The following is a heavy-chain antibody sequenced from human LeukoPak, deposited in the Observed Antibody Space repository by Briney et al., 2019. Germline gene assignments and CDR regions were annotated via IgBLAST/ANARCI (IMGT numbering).Heavy chain of an antibody. Sequence: SETLSLTCTVSSASISSSPYFWGWIRQSPGKGLEWIGSISYSGTTYYNPSLKSRVTISVDTSKNQFSLKLSSVTAADTAVYYCARTLTGVIAAAGTVNWFDPWGQGTLVTVSS. V-gene: IGHV4-39*01. CDR3: ARTLTGVIAAAGTVNWFDP. J-gene: IGHJ5*02. CDR1: SASISSSPYF. CDR2: ISYSGTT. D-gene: IGHD6-13*01.